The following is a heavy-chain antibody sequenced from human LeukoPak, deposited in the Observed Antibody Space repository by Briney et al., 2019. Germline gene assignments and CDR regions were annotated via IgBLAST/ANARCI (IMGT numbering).Heavy chain of an antibody. J-gene: IGHJ4*02. D-gene: IGHD1-26*01. Sequence: GGSLRLSCAASGFTFSSYEMNWVRQAPGKGLEWVSIIYSGGSTYYADSVKGRFTISRDNSKNTVYLQMNSLRAEDTAAYYCAKYSGSYLFDYWGQGTLVTVSS. CDR2: IYSGGST. CDR3: AKYSGSYLFDY. CDR1: GFTFSSYE. V-gene: IGHV3-53*01.